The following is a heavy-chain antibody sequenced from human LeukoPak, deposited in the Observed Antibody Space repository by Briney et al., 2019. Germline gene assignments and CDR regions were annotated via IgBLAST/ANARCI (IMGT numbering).Heavy chain of an antibody. Sequence: GGSLRLSCAASGFTFSSYEMNWVRQAPGKGLEWVSYISSFSSTIYYADSLMGRFTISRDNAKNSLYLQMNSLRAEDTAVYYCAKGGSSGWKDWGQGTLVTVSS. D-gene: IGHD5-12*01. CDR2: ISSFSSTI. CDR3: AKGGSSGWKD. CDR1: GFTFSSYE. V-gene: IGHV3-48*03. J-gene: IGHJ4*02.